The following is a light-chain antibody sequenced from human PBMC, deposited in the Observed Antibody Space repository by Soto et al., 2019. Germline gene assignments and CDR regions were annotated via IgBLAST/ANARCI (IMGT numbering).Light chain of an antibody. CDR1: QSVSNN. V-gene: IGKV3-15*01. Sequence: EIVMTQSPATLSVSPGERATLSCRAIQSVSNNLAWYQQKPGQAPRLLIYGASTRATGIPARFSGSGSGTEFTLTISSLQSEDFAVYYCQQYNNWPPYTFGQGTKLEIK. CDR3: QQYNNWPPYT. CDR2: GAS. J-gene: IGKJ2*01.